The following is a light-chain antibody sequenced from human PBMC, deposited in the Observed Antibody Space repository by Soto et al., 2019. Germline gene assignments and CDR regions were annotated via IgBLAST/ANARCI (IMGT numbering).Light chain of an antibody. V-gene: IGKV3-20*01. Sequence: EIVLTQSPGTLSLSPGERATLSCRASQSVSSSYLAWYQQKPGQAPRLLIYGASSRATGIPHRFSGSGSGTDFTLTISRLEPEDFAVYYCQQYGRSPRYTFGQGTKLEIK. CDR2: GAS. CDR3: QQYGRSPRYT. J-gene: IGKJ2*01. CDR1: QSVSSSY.